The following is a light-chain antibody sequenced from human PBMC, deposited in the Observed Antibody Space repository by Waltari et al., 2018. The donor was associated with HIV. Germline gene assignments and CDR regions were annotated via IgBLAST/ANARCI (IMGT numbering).Light chain of an antibody. CDR2: DTD. J-gene: IGLJ3*02. Sequence: QSVLTQPPSVSPASRQKVTISCSENRSHLGTNYISWYQQFPGTDPKLVIYDTDKRPAGSPDRFSGAKSGTSATLASTGLQPGDEADYYCGTWDSGLNDEVFGGGTTLTV. V-gene: IGLV1-51*01. CDR1: RSHLGTNY. CDR3: GTWDSGLNDEV.